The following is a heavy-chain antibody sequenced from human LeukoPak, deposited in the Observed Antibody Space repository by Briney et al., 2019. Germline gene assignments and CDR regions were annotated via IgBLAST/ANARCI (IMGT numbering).Heavy chain of an antibody. CDR1: GYTFTSYD. Sequence: EASVKVSCKASGYTFTSYDINWVRQATGQGLEWMGWMNPNGGNTGYAQKFQGRVTMTRNTSISTAYMELRSLRSDDTAVYYCASGSSIAAFFDYWGQGTLVTVSS. CDR2: MNPNGGNT. J-gene: IGHJ4*02. V-gene: IGHV1-8*01. D-gene: IGHD6-6*01. CDR3: ASGSSIAAFFDY.